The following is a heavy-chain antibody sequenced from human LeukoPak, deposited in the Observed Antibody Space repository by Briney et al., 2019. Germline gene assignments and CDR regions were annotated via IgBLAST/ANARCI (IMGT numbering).Heavy chain of an antibody. Sequence: GGSLRLSCAASGFTFSSYAMSWVRQAPGKGLEWVSAISGSGGSTYCADSVKGRFTISRDNSKNTLYLQMNSLRAEDTAVYYCAKDDYCSGGSCYMRYWGQGTLVTVSS. J-gene: IGHJ4*02. CDR2: ISGSGGST. V-gene: IGHV3-23*01. CDR1: GFTFSSYA. CDR3: AKDDYCSGGSCYMRY. D-gene: IGHD2-15*01.